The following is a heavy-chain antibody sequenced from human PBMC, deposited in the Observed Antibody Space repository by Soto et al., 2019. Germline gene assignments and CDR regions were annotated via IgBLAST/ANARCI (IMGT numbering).Heavy chain of an antibody. CDR1: GFTFSSYG. CDR2: ISYDGSNK. J-gene: IGHJ4*02. D-gene: IGHD5-12*01. V-gene: IGHV3-30*18. CDR3: AKGCGGIVATIRLDY. Sequence: QVQLVESGGGVVQPGRSLRLSCAASGFTFSSYGMHWVRQAPGKGLEWVAVISYDGSNKYYADSVKGRFTISRDNSKNTLYLQMNRLRAEDTAVYYCAKGCGGIVATIRLDYWGQGTLVTVSS.